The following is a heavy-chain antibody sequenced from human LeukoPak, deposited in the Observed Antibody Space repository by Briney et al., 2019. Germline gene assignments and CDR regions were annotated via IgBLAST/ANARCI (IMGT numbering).Heavy chain of an antibody. CDR3: ARVGNGYKNDY. CDR2: INPYNGNT. V-gene: IGHV1-18*01. Sequence: GASVKVSCKASGYTFTSYGISWVRQAPGQGLEWMGWINPYNGNTNYAQKLQGRVTMTTDTSTSTAYMELRSLGSDDTAVYYCARVGNGYKNDYWGQGTLVTVSS. D-gene: IGHD5-24*01. CDR1: GYTFTSYG. J-gene: IGHJ4*02.